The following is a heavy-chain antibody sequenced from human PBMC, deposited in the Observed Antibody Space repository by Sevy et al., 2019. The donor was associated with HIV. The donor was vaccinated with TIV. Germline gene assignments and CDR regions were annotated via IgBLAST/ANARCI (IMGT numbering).Heavy chain of an antibody. J-gene: IGHJ4*02. CDR3: ALLLWDVAVVPGTTPGQYFDY. V-gene: IGHV3-7*01. CDR2: INPDGSEK. D-gene: IGHD6-13*01. CDR1: GFTFNTYW. Sequence: GGSLRLSCVASGFTFNTYWMTWVRQAPGKGLEWVANINPDGSEKDYVDSLKGRFTVSRYNAETPLYLHMNSLRLEDTAVYFWALLLWDVAVVPGTTPGQYFDYWGQGTLVTVSS.